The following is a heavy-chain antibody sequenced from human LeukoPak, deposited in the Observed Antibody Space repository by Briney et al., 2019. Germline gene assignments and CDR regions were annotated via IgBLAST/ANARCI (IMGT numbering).Heavy chain of an antibody. V-gene: IGHV1-18*01. CDR3: ARDGGGSYYSD. D-gene: IGHD1-26*01. CDR2: VNGYNGNT. Sequence: ASVKVSCKASGYTFSSYGIIWARQAPGQGLEWMGWVNGYNGNTNYAQKFQGGVAMTTDTSTSTAYVELRSLRSNDTAVYYCARDGGGSYYSDWGQGTLVTVSS. J-gene: IGHJ4*02. CDR1: GYTFSSYG.